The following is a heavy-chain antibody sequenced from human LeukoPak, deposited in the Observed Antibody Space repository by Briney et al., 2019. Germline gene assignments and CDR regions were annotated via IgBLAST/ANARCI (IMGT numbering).Heavy chain of an antibody. Sequence: ASVKVSCKASGYTFTSYDINWVRQATGQGLEWMGWMNPNSGNTGYAQKFQGRVTITRNTSISTAYMELSSLRSEDTAVYYCARGLRVITGNVGTEYYFDYWGQGTLVTVSS. CDR3: ARGLRVITGNVGTEYYFDY. V-gene: IGHV1-8*03. J-gene: IGHJ4*02. D-gene: IGHD1-20*01. CDR1: GYTFTSYD. CDR2: MNPNSGNT.